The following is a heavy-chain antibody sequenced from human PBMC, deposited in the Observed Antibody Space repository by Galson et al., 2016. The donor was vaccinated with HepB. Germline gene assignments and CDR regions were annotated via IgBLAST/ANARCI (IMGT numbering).Heavy chain of an antibody. CDR1: GFSIRNHW. CDR3: ARIAADGSTFDY. CDR2: INQDGSVE. V-gene: IGHV3-7*03. J-gene: IGHJ4*02. D-gene: IGHD6-13*01. Sequence: SLRLSCAASGFSIRNHWMSWVRQAPGKGLEWVANINQDGSVEKYADSVRGRFTVFKDNAKNSVYLQLNSLSADDKAMFYCARIAADGSTFDYWGQGTLVTVSS.